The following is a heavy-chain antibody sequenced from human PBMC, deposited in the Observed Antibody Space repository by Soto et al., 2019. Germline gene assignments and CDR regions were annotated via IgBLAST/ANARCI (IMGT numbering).Heavy chain of an antibody. Sequence: LRLSCAASGFTISSYWMHWVRQAPGKGLVWVSRINSDGSSTHYADSVKGRFTISRDNAKNTLYLQVNSLRAEDTAVYYCARGGTGSGYYYAMDVWGQGTTVTVSS. J-gene: IGHJ6*02. CDR1: GFTISSYW. D-gene: IGHD3-16*01. CDR3: ARGGTGSGYYYAMDV. V-gene: IGHV3-74*01. CDR2: INSDGSST.